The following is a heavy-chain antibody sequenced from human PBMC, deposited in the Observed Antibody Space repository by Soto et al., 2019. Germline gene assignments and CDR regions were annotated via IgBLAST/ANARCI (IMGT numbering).Heavy chain of an antibody. D-gene: IGHD6-19*01. J-gene: IGHJ4*02. V-gene: IGHV3-33*01. Sequence: GGSLRLSCAASGFTFSTYAMHWVRQAPGKGLEWLAIIWYDGSNKYYADSVKGRFTISRDNSKNTLFLQMNSLRAEDTAVYYCVRDKEQWLVLHYFEYWGQGTLVTVSS. CDR3: VRDKEQWLVLHYFEY. CDR1: GFTFSTYA. CDR2: IWYDGSNK.